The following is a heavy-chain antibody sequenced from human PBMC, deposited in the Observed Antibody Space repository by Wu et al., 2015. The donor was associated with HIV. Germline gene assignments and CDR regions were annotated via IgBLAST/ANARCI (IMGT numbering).Heavy chain of an antibody. CDR2: MNPNSGNT. CDR3: ARNTDSVATSLYSLGV. D-gene: IGHD5-12*01. CDR1: GDGFTSYA. Sequence: QVQLVQFGAEVKKPGSSVKVTCKASGDGFTSYAVSWVRQAPGQGLEWMGWMNPNSGNTGYAQKFQGRVTMTRNTSISTAYMELSSLRSEDTAVYYCARNTDSVATSLYSLGVWGQGTVVTVSS. J-gene: IGHJ6*02. V-gene: IGHV1-8*02.